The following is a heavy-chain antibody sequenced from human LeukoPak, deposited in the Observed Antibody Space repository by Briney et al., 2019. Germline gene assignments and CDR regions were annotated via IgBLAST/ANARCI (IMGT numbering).Heavy chain of an antibody. D-gene: IGHD5-18*01. V-gene: IGHV1-2*02. J-gene: IGHJ4*02. Sequence: ASVKVCCKASGYTFTGYYMHWVRQAPGQGLEWMGWINPNSGGTNYAQKFQGRVTMTRDTSISTAYMELSRLRSDDTAVYYCACGGYSYGQYFDYWGQGTLVTVSS. CDR1: GYTFTGYY. CDR2: INPNSGGT. CDR3: ACGGYSYGQYFDY.